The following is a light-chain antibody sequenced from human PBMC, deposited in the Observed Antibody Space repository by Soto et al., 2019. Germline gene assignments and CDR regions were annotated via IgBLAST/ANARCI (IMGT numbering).Light chain of an antibody. J-gene: IGKJ3*01. CDR2: SSS. CDR3: QQYDRSPFT. CDR1: QSISEF. Sequence: DIQMTQSPPSLSASVGDSVTITCRSSQSISEFLSWYQQKPGKAPKLLISSSSRVEAGVPSRFGATGSGTEFTLPISRLQPEDFATYFCQQYDRSPFTFGPGTTVDV. V-gene: IGKV1-39*01.